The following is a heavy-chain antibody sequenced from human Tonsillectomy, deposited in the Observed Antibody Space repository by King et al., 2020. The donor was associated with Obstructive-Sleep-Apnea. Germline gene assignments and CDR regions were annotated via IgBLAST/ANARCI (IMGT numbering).Heavy chain of an antibody. CDR2: IYSGGST. V-gene: IGHV3-66*01. CDR1: GFTVSSNY. J-gene: IGHJ4*02. D-gene: IGHD6-6*01. Sequence: VQLVESGGGLVQPGGSLRLSCAASGFTVSSNYMSWVRQAPGKGLEWVAVIYSGGSTYYADSVKGRFTISRDNSKNTLYLQMNSLRAEDTAVYYCARVCGIAARPRSVDYWGQGTLVTVSS. CDR3: ARVCGIAARPRSVDY.